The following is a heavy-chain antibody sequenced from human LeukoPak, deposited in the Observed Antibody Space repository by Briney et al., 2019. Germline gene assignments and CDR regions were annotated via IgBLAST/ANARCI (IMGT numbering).Heavy chain of an antibody. J-gene: IGHJ4*02. D-gene: IGHD6-6*01. CDR2: IIPIFGTA. CDR1: GGTFSSYA. Sequence: SAKVSCKASGGTFSSYAISWVRQAPGQGLEWMGGIIPIFGTANYAQKFQGRVTITADESTSTAYMELSSLRSEDTAVYYCARDPLYSSSPRGPSYWGQGTLVTVSS. CDR3: ARDPLYSSSPRGPSY. V-gene: IGHV1-69*01.